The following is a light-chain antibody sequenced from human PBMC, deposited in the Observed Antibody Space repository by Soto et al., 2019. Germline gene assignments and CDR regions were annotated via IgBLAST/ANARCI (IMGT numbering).Light chain of an antibody. CDR3: QQRSNWLT. CDR2: DAS. CDR1: QSVSSY. J-gene: IGKJ4*01. Sequence: EIVLTQSPATLSLSPEERATLSCRASQSVSSYLAWDQQKPGQAPRLLIYDASNRATGIPARFSGSGSGTDFTLTISSLEPEDFAVYYCQQRSNWLTFGGGTKVEIK. V-gene: IGKV3-11*01.